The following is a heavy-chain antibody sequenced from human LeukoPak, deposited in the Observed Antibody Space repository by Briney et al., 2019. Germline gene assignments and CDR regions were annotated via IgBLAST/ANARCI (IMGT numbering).Heavy chain of an antibody. CDR2: IKSKTDGGTT. CDR3: TTEDGLTMGLGNAFDI. CDR1: GFTFSNAW. Sequence: GGSLRLSCAASGFTFSNAWMSWVRQAPGKGLEWVGRIKSKTDGGTTDYAAPVKGRFTISRDDSKNTLYLQMNSLKTEDTAVYYCTTEDGLTMGLGNAFDIWGQGTMVTVSS. D-gene: IGHD3-10*01. J-gene: IGHJ3*02. V-gene: IGHV3-15*01.